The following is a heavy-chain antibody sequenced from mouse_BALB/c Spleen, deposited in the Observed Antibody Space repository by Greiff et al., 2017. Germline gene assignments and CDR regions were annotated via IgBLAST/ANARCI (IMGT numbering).Heavy chain of an antibody. V-gene: IGHV2-9*02. Sequence: VKLMESGPGLVAPSQSLSITCTVSGFSLTSYGVHWVRQPPGKGLEWLGVIWAGGSTNYNSALMSRLSISKDNSKSQVFLKMNSLQTDDTAMYYCARVGIYYGSSLGWYFDVWGAGTTVTVSS. CDR2: IWAGGST. J-gene: IGHJ1*01. CDR3: ARVGIYYGSSLGWYFDV. CDR1: GFSLTSYG. D-gene: IGHD1-1*01.